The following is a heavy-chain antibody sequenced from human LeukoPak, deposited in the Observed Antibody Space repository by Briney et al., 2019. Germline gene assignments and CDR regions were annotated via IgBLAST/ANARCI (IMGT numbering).Heavy chain of an antibody. D-gene: IGHD2-15*01. J-gene: IGHJ4*02. CDR3: ARYCSGGDCYPKALDY. CDR1: GGSVRRGNYY. V-gene: IGHV4-61*02. Sequence: SETLSLTCTVSGGSVRRGNYYWTWIRQPAGSGLEWIGRIYTSGTTDYNPSLRTRVTISVDASRNQFSLNLSSVTAADTAVYYCARYCSGGDCYPKALDYWGQGILVTVSS. CDR2: IYTSGTT.